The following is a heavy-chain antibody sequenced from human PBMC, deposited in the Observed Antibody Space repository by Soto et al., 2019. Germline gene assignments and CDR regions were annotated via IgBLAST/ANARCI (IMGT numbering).Heavy chain of an antibody. CDR1: GGSISSGCYY. V-gene: IGHV4-31*03. J-gene: IGHJ6*02. CDR2: IYYSGST. Sequence: TLSLTCTVSGGSISSGCYYWSWIRQHPGKGLEWIGYIYYSGSTYYNPSLKSRVTISVDTSKNQFSLKLSSVTAADTAVYYCARTSMTAYYYYGMDVWGQGTTVTVSS. CDR3: ARTSMTAYYYYGMDV. D-gene: IGHD3-22*01.